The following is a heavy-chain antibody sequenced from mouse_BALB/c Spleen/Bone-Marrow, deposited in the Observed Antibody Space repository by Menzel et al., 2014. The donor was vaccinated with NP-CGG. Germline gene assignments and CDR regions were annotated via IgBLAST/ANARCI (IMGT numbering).Heavy chain of an antibody. CDR2: IYPGDGDT. Sequence: QVHVKQSGPELVKPGASVKISCKASGYAFSSSWMNWVKQRPGQGLGWIGRIYPGDGDTNYNGKFKGKATLTADKSSSTAYMQLSSLTSVDSAVYFCARRRDYDRYFDVWGAGTTVTVSS. CDR1: GYAFSSSW. V-gene: IGHV1-82*01. CDR3: ARRRDYDRYFDV. D-gene: IGHD2-4*01. J-gene: IGHJ1*01.